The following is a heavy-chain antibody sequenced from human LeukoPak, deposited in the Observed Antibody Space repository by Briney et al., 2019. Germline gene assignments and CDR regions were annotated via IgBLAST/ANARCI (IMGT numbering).Heavy chain of an antibody. CDR2: IIPIFGTA. V-gene: IGHV1-69*13. Sequence: RASVTVSCTASGGTFSIYAISWVRQAPGQGLEWMGGIIPIFGTANYAQKFQGRVTITADESTSTAYMELSSLRSEDTAVYYCASGGGWNYGPYYYYGMDVWGQGTTVTVSS. CDR3: ASGGGWNYGPYYYYGMDV. D-gene: IGHD1-7*01. J-gene: IGHJ6*02. CDR1: GGTFSIYA.